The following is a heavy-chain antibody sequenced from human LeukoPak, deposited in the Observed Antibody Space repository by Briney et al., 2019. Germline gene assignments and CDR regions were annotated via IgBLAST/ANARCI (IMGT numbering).Heavy chain of an antibody. J-gene: IGHJ6*03. CDR1: GYTFTSYG. D-gene: IGHD4-23*01. Sequence: ASVKVSCKASGYTFTSYGISWVRQAPGQGLEWMGWISAYNGNTNYAQKLQGRVTMTTDTSTSTAYMELSSLRSEDTAVYYCARAVTPNYYYYYMDVWGKGTTVTISS. V-gene: IGHV1-18*01. CDR2: ISAYNGNT. CDR3: ARAVTPNYYYYYMDV.